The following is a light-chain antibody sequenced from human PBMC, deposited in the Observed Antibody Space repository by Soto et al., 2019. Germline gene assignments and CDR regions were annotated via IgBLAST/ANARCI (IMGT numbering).Light chain of an antibody. CDR2: EDN. V-gene: IGLV6-57*03. CDR3: QSYDSSNQV. CDR1: SGSIASNY. Sequence: NFMLTQPHSVSESPGKTVTISCTRSSGSIASNYVQWYQQRPGSAPTTVISEDNQRPSGVPDRFSCSIDSSSNSASLTISGLKTEDEADYYCQSYDSSNQVFGGGTKLTVL. J-gene: IGLJ3*02.